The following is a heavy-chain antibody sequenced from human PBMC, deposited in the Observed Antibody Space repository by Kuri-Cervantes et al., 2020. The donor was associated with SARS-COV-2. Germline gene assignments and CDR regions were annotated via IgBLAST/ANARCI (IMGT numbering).Heavy chain of an antibody. J-gene: IGHJ4*02. V-gene: IGHV3-48*01. CDR2: ISSSSSTI. D-gene: IGHD6-25*01. CDR1: GFTFSSYS. CDR3: AKDRAPRSSDYFDY. Sequence: GGSLRLSCAASGFTFSSYSMNWVRQAPGKGLEWVSYISSSSSTIYYADSVKGRFTISRDNAKNSLYLQMNSLRAEDTAVYYCAKDRAPRSSDYFDYWGQGTLVTVSS.